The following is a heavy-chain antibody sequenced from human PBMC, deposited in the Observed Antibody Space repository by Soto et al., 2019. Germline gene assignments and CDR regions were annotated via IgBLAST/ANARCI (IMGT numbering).Heavy chain of an antibody. J-gene: IGHJ5*02. CDR1: GFTFSSYA. V-gene: IGHV3-23*01. Sequence: GYLRLSCAASGFTFSSYAMSWVHQAPGKGLESVSASSGSGGGTYYADCVKGRVTISRDNSKNTLYLQMNSLRAEDTAVYYCAKDPSGSSWFDPWGEGTLVTVSS. D-gene: IGHD6-13*01. CDR2: SSGSGGGT. CDR3: AKDPSGSSWFDP.